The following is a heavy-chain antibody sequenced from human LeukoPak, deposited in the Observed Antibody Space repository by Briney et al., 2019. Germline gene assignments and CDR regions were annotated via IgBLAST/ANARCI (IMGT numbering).Heavy chain of an antibody. CDR2: INTDGSST. CDR1: GFTFSSYW. D-gene: IGHD1-26*01. V-gene: IGHV3-74*01. CDR3: ARASLYYPFDY. Sequence: PGGSLRLSCAASGFTFSSYWMHWVRQAPGKGLVWVSRINTDGSSTSYADSVKGRFTISRDNAKNPLYLQMNSLRAEDTAVYYCARASLYYPFDYWGQGTLVTVSS. J-gene: IGHJ4*02.